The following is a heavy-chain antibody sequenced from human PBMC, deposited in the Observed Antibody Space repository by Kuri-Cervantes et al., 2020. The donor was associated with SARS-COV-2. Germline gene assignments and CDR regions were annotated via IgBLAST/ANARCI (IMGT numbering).Heavy chain of an antibody. V-gene: IGHV4-38-2*01. CDR1: GYSISSGYY. Sequence: SETLSLTCAVSGYSISSGYYWGWIRQPPGKGLGWIGSIYHSGNTYYNPSLKSRVTISVDTSKNQFSLKLSSVTAADTAVYYCASYSSSWYPGLWGRGTLVTVSS. J-gene: IGHJ2*01. CDR3: ASYSSSWYPGL. CDR2: IYHSGNT. D-gene: IGHD6-13*01.